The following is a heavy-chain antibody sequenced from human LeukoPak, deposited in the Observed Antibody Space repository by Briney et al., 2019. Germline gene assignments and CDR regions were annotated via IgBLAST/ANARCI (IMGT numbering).Heavy chain of an antibody. CDR3: ARDKAAGKKGGNWFDP. CDR1: GYTFTSYG. V-gene: IGHV1-18*01. D-gene: IGHD6-13*01. J-gene: IGHJ5*02. CDR2: ISAYSTYNGNT. Sequence: GASVKASCKASGYTFTSYGISWVRQAPGQGPEWMGWISAYSTYNGNTNYAQKFQGRVTMTTDTSTSTAYMELSSLRSEDTAVYYCARDKAAGKKGGNWFDPWGQGTLVTVSS.